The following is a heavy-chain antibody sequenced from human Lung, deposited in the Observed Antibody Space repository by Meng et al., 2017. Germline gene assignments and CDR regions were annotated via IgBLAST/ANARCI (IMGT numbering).Heavy chain of an antibody. V-gene: IGHV4-30-4*01. J-gene: IGHJ2*01. CDR1: GGSISSSNYY. CDR3: ARGQKGYFDL. CDR2: IYNSGST. Sequence: VQLQESGPGLVKPSQTLSLTCTASGGSISSSNYYWSWIRQPPGKGLEWSGHIYNSGSTYYNPSLKSRITISVDTSKNQFSLKLSSVTAADTAVYYCARGQKGYFDLWGRGTLVTVSS.